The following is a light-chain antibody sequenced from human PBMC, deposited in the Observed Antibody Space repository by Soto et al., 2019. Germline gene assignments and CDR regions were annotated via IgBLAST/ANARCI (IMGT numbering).Light chain of an antibody. CDR1: QSVSSN. Sequence: EIVLTQSPATLSVSPGERATLSCRASQSVSSNLAWYQQKPGQAPRLLIYDASNRATGIPARFSGSGSGTDFTLTISRLEPEDFAVYYCQQYGSSQWTFGQGTKVDIK. V-gene: IGKV3-20*01. J-gene: IGKJ1*01. CDR3: QQYGSSQWT. CDR2: DAS.